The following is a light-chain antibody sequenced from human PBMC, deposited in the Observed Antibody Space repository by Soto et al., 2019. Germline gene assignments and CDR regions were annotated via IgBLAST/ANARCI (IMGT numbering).Light chain of an antibody. CDR1: QTIRRW. V-gene: IGKV1-5*01. CDR2: DAS. J-gene: IGKJ1*01. Sequence: DIEMTQSPSTLSASVGDRVTITCRASQTIRRWLAWYQQRPGKAPKVLIYDASTLESGVPARFSGSGSETEFTLTISSLQPEDSATYYCQHSSSDPWTLGQGTKVEIK. CDR3: QHSSSDPWT.